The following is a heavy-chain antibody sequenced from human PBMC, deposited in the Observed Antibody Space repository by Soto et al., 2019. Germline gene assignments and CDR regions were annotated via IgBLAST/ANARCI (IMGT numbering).Heavy chain of an antibody. V-gene: IGHV3-23*01. Sequence: EVQLLESGGGLVQPGGSLRLSCAASGFIFSNYVLSWVRQAPGKGLEWVSAISGTGGSTYYADSLKGRFTISRDNSKNMLYVQMNSLRVEDTAVYYCAKEGNRVRGPDYWGQGTLVTVSS. D-gene: IGHD3-10*01. CDR3: AKEGNRVRGPDY. CDR1: GFIFSNYV. CDR2: ISGTGGST. J-gene: IGHJ4*02.